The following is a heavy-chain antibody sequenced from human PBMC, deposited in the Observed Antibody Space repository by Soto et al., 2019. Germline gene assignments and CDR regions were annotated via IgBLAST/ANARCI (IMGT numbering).Heavy chain of an antibody. CDR1: GGTFSSYA. D-gene: IGHD5-18*01. V-gene: IGHV1-69*01. CDR2: IIPIFGTA. J-gene: IGHJ6*02. Sequence: QVQLVQSGAEVKKPGSSVKVSCKASGGTFSSYAISWVRQAPGQGLEWMGGIIPIFGTANYAQKFQGRVTITADESTSTAYMELSSLRSEDTAVYYCARSRGYSYGYWPLGYYYGMDVWGQGTTVTVSS. CDR3: ARSRGYSYGYWPLGYYYGMDV.